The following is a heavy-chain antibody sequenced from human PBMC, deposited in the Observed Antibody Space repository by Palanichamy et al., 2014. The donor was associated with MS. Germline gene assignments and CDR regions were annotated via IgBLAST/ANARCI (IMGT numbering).Heavy chain of an antibody. CDR3: ARDAVAGNIGY. V-gene: IGHV3-21*01. D-gene: IGHD6-19*01. CDR2: ISSSSSSI. Sequence: EVQLVESGGGLVKPGGSLRLSCAASGFTFSSYSMNWVRQAPGKGLEWVSFISSSSSSIHYTDSVRGRFSISRDNAKNSLYLQMNSLRAEDTAIYYCARDAVAGNIGYWGQGTLVTVSS. CDR1: GFTFSSYS. J-gene: IGHJ4*02.